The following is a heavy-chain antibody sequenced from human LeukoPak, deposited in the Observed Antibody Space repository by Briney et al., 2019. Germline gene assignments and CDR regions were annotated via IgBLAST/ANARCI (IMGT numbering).Heavy chain of an antibody. D-gene: IGHD5-12*01. Sequence: GGSLRLSCAGSGSALSSNWMTWFRQAPGKGWGGVASISLDGRVLYYVDAVKGRLPISRDNAKNSLYLKMNSLGAEDTAVYYCARDHRVDGLVFDSWGQGTLVTVSS. CDR3: ARDHRVDGLVFDS. J-gene: IGHJ4*02. CDR1: GSALSSNW. CDR2: ISLDGRVL. V-gene: IGHV3-7*01.